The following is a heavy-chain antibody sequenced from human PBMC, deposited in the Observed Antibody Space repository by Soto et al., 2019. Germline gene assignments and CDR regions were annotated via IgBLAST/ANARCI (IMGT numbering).Heavy chain of an antibody. D-gene: IGHD6-13*01. CDR1: GGSMIAYY. Sequence: SETLSLTCTVSGGSMIAYYWNWMRQPPGKGLQWIGYTYYSGSTTYNPSLKSRVTISVDSSKNQFSLKLDSVTPADTAVYYCARVRRTAGKRYFDYCGPGTLVTVSS. J-gene: IGHJ4*02. CDR2: TYYSGST. CDR3: ARVRRTAGKRYFDY. V-gene: IGHV4-59*01.